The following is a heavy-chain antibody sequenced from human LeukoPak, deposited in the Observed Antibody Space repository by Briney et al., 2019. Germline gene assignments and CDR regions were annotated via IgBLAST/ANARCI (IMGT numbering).Heavy chain of an antibody. CDR2: IKLDGSET. D-gene: IGHD6-19*01. J-gene: IGHJ4*02. CDR3: ARHRGSGWFLTYFDY. CDR1: GFTFKSYW. Sequence: GGSLRLSCAASGFTFKSYWMSWVRQAPGKGLEWVANIKLDGSETFYVGSVRGRFTISRDNANSSLYLQMSSLRAEDTAVYFCARHRGSGWFLTYFDYWGQGALVTVSS. V-gene: IGHV3-7*01.